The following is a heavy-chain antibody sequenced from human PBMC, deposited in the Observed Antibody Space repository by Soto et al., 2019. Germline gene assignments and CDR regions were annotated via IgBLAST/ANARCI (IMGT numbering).Heavy chain of an antibody. CDR2: ISGSKSFI. D-gene: IGHD3-16*01. CDR1: GFTFNSYT. V-gene: IGHV3-21*01. Sequence: GESLKISCAASGFTFNSYTLNWVRQAPGKGLEWISSISGSKSFIYYADSVKGRFTISRDNARNSLYLQMNRLRAEDTGVYFCARLGAMDLATIKYYFYHAMDVWGQGTTVTVSS. J-gene: IGHJ6*02. CDR3: ARLGAMDLATIKYYFYHAMDV.